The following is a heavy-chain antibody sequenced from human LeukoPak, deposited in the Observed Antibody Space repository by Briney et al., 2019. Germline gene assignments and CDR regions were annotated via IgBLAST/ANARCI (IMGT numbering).Heavy chain of an antibody. CDR1: GFTFSSYS. CDR3: ARVIGIAAAGTLDY. D-gene: IGHD6-13*01. Sequence: GGSLRLSCAASGFTFSSYSMNWVRQAPGKGLEWVSSISSSSSYIYYADSVKGRFTISRDNAKNSLYLQMNSLRAEDTAVYYCARVIGIAAAGTLDYWGQGTLVTVSS. CDR2: ISSSSSYI. J-gene: IGHJ4*02. V-gene: IGHV3-21*01.